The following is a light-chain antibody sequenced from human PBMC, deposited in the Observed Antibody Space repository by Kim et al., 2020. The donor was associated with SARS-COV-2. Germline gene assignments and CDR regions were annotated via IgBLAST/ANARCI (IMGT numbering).Light chain of an antibody. J-gene: IGKJ1*01. CDR2: GAS. CDR3: QQYYTYPWT. V-gene: IGKV1-5*03. Sequence: ASVGDRVTVTCRASQSVRSWLAWYQQKPGKAPNLLIYGASTLESGVPSRFSGSGSGTEFTLTISSLQPDDFATYYCQQYYTYPWTFGQGTKVDIK. CDR1: QSVRSW.